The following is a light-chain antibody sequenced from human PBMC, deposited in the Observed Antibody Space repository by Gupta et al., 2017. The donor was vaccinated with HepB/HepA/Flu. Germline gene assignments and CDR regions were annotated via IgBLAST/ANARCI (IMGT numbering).Light chain of an antibody. Sequence: VLPQSPATLSLSPRESATLSCRSSQSVNSYLAWYHQKPGQAPRLLIYDASNRATGIPARVSGSGSGTDFTLKISRVETEDVAVYYCKQRLQAPQTFGEGTXVEI. CDR2: DAS. CDR3: KQRLQAPQT. CDR1: QSVNSY. V-gene: IGKV3-11*01. J-gene: IGKJ4*02.